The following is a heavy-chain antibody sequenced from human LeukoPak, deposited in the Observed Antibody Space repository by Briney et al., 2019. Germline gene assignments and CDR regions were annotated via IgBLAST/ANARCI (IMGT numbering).Heavy chain of an antibody. J-gene: IGHJ3*02. CDR1: GGSISSYY. CDR3: ARDHGDDAFDI. CDR2: IYYSGST. D-gene: IGHD3-3*01. V-gene: IGHV4-59*01. Sequence: SETLSLTCTVSGGSISSYYWSWIRQPPGKGLEWIGYIYYSGSTKYKPSLKSRVTISVDTSKNQFSLKLSSVTAADTAVYYCARDHGDDAFDIWGPGTMVTVSS.